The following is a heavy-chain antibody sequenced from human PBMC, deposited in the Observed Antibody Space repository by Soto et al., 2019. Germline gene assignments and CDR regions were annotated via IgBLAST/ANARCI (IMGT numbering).Heavy chain of an antibody. V-gene: IGHV1-18*01. CDR2: ISAYNGNT. D-gene: IGHD6-13*01. Sequence: GASVKVSCKASGYTFTSYGISWVRQAPGQGLEWMGWISAYNGNTNYAQKLQGRVTMTTDTSTSTAYMELRSLRSDDTAVYYCARDFTIAAAGLDAFDIWGQRTMVTVSS. CDR3: ARDFTIAAAGLDAFDI. CDR1: GYTFTSYG. J-gene: IGHJ3*02.